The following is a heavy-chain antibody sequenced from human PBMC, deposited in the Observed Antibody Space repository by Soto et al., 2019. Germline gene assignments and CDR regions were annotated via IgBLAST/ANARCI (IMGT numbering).Heavy chain of an antibody. J-gene: IGHJ5*02. Sequence: SETLSLTCTVSGGSISSGGYYWSWIRQHPGKGLEWIGYIYYSGSTYYNPSLKSRVTISVDTSKNQFSLKLSSVTAADTAVYYCARCTQNWFDPWGQGTLVTVSS. D-gene: IGHD2-2*01. CDR3: ARCTQNWFDP. CDR1: GGSISSGGYY. V-gene: IGHV4-31*03. CDR2: IYYSGST.